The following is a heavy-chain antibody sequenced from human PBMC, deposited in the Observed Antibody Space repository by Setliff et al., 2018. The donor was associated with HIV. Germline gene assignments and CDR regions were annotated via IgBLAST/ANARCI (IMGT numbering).Heavy chain of an antibody. CDR3: ARGYDYSNYVAFDI. J-gene: IGHJ3*02. D-gene: IGHD4-4*01. CDR1: GGSISSYY. Sequence: PSETLSLTCTVSGGSISSYYWSWIRQPPGKGLEWIGYIYTSGSTNYNPSLKSRVTISVDTSKNQFSLKLSSVTAADTAVYYCARGYDYSNYVAFDIWGQGTMVTVSS. V-gene: IGHV4-4*08. CDR2: IYTSGST.